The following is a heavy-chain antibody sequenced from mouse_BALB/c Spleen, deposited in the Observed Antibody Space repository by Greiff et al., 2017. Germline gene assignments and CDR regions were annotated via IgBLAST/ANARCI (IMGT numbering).Heavy chain of an antibody. Sequence: EVQGVESGGGLVQPGGSRKLSCAASGFTFSSFGMHWVRQAPEKGLEWVAYISSGSSTIYYADTVKGRFTISRDNPKNTLFLQMTSLRSEDTAMYYCAVYDYDGAYWGQGTLVTVSA. CDR3: AVYDYDGAY. CDR1: GFTFSSFG. D-gene: IGHD2-4*01. V-gene: IGHV5-17*02. CDR2: ISSGSSTI. J-gene: IGHJ3*01.